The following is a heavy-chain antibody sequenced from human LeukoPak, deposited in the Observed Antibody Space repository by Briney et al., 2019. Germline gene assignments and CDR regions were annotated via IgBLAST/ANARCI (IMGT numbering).Heavy chain of an antibody. Sequence: SETLSLTCNVSGGSMNEYFWSWIRQSAGKGLEWIGRIFANGNTDFNLSLKSRVTMSIDTSKNQFSLKLRSVTAADTAVYYCARSVAATRYYYYYYMDVWGKGTTVTISS. CDR3: ARSVAATRYYYYYYMDV. J-gene: IGHJ6*03. CDR1: GGSMNEYF. CDR2: IFANGNT. V-gene: IGHV4-4*07. D-gene: IGHD2-15*01.